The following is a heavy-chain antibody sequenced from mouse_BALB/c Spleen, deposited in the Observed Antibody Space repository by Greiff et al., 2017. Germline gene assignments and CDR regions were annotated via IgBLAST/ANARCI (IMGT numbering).Heavy chain of an antibody. CDR1: GFNIKDPY. D-gene: IGHD1-1*01. J-gene: IGHJ3*01. CDR3: ARGYFGSRWFAY. V-gene: IGHV14-3*02. Sequence: EVQLHQSGAELVKPGASVKLSCTASGFNIKDPYMHWVKQRPEQGLEWIGRIDPANGNTKYDPKFQGKATITADTSSNTAYLQLSSLTSEDTAVYYSARGYFGSRWFAYWGQGTLVTVSA. CDR2: IDPANGNT.